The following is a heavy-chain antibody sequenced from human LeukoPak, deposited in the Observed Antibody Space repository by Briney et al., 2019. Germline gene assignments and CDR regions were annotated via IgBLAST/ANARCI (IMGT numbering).Heavy chain of an antibody. CDR1: GYSXTSYA. V-gene: IGHV1-18*01. D-gene: IGHD6-13*01. CDR3: ARDPLRSTWSTYYNALDV. CDR2: ISAYNGNT. J-gene: IGHJ6*02. Sequence: ASLKVSCTASGYSXTSYAINWVRQAPGQGLEWMGWISAYNGNTDYAQKLQGRVTMTTDTSTSTAYMELRSLTSDDTAVYYCARDPLRSTWSTYYNALDVWGQGTTVTVSS.